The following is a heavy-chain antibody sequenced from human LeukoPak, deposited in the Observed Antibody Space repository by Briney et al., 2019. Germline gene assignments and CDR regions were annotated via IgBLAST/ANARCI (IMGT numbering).Heavy chain of an antibody. CDR2: IIPIFGTA. Sequence: SVKVSCKASGGTFSSYAISWVRQAPGQGLEWMGRIIPIFGTANYAQKFQGRVTITTDESTSTAYMELSSLRSGDTAVYYCARDRLDSSGYDYWGQGTLVTVSS. V-gene: IGHV1-69*05. CDR3: ARDRLDSSGYDY. D-gene: IGHD3-22*01. CDR1: GGTFSSYA. J-gene: IGHJ4*02.